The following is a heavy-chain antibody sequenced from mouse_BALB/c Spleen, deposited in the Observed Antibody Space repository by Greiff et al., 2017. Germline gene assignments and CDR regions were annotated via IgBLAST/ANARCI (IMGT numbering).Heavy chain of an antibody. V-gene: IGHV14-3*02. Sequence: VQLQQSGAELVKPGASVKLSCTASGFNIKDTYMHWVKQRPEQGLEWIGRIDPENGNTKYDPKFQGKATITADTSSNTAYLQLSSLTSEDTAVYYCARDDGYYAWFAYWGQGTLVTVSA. CDR1: GFNIKDTY. CDR3: ARDDGYYAWFAY. J-gene: IGHJ3*01. CDR2: IDPENGNT. D-gene: IGHD2-3*01.